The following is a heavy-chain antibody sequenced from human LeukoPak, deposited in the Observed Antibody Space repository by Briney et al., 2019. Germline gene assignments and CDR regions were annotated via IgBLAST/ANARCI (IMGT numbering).Heavy chain of an antibody. D-gene: IGHD6-13*01. V-gene: IGHV3-23*01. Sequence: GGTLRLSCAASGFTFSSYGMSWVRQAPGKGLEWVSGISGSGGRTYFADSVKGRFTISRDNAKNSLYLQMNSLRAEDTAVYYCARDEQQLVHYWGQGTLVTVSS. CDR2: ISGSGGRT. CDR1: GFTFSSYG. J-gene: IGHJ4*02. CDR3: ARDEQQLVHY.